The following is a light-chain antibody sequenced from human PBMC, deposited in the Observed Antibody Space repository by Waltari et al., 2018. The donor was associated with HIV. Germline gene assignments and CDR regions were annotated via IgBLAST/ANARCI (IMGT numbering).Light chain of an antibody. V-gene: IGKV1-12*01. CDR3: QQANSFLAIT. Sequence: DIQMTQSPSSVSASVGDRVTITCRASRDINNWLAWYQQKPGKAHKLLIYDASSLQSGVPSRFSGSGSGTEFTLTISSLQAEDSAVYYCQQANSFLAITFGQGTRLEIK. CDR2: DAS. J-gene: IGKJ5*01. CDR1: RDINNW.